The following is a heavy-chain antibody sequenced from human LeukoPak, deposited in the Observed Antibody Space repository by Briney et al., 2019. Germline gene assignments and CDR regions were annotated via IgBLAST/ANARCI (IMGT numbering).Heavy chain of an antibody. D-gene: IGHD6-19*01. Sequence: ASVKVSCKASGYTFTGYYMHWVRQAPGQGLEWRGWINPNSGGTNYAQKFQGWVTMTRDTSISPAYMELSRLRSDDPAVYYCARGLYVAGEEFNYWGQGTLVTVSS. CDR3: ARGLYVAGEEFNY. CDR1: GYTFTGYY. CDR2: INPNSGGT. J-gene: IGHJ4*02. V-gene: IGHV1-2*04.